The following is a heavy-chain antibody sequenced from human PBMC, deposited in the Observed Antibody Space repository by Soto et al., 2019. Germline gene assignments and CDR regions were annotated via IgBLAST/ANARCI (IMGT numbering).Heavy chain of an antibody. V-gene: IGHV3-23*01. CDR2: ISGSGGST. CDR1: GFTFSSYA. J-gene: IGHJ3*02. Sequence: GGSLRLSCAASGFTFSSYAMSWVRQAPGKGLEWVSAISGSGGSTYYADSVKGRSTISRDNSKNTLYLQMNSLRAEDTAVYYCVKGGYCSSTSCYDAFDIWGQGTMVTVSS. D-gene: IGHD2-2*01. CDR3: VKGGYCSSTSCYDAFDI.